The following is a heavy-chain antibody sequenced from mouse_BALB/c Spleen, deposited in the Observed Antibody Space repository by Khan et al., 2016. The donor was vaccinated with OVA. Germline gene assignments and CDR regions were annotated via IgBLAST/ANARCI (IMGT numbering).Heavy chain of an antibody. CDR3: ARDASYVYWYFDV. CDR1: GISITTRNYS. J-gene: IGHJ1*01. Sequence: EVQLQESGPGLVKPSQTVSLTCTVTGISITTRNYSWSWKRQVPGNKWEWIGYIYYSGIITYNPFFTSRATITKDTSKNQFFLEMNSVTAEDTATYSCARDASYVYWYFDVWGPGTTVTVSS. D-gene: IGHD1-1*01. CDR2: IYYSGII. V-gene: IGHV3-5*02.